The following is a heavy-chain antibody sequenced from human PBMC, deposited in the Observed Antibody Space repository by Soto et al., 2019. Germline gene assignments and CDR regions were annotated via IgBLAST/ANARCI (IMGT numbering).Heavy chain of an antibody. CDR1: GFTFSSYG. Sequence: QVQLEESGGGVVQPGRSLRLSCAASGFTFSSYGMNWVRQAPGKGLEWVAVIWYDGSNKYYADSVKGRFTISRDNSKNTLYLQMNSLRAEDTAVYYCARGSPGIAAAGDAFDIWGQGTMVTVSS. CDR3: ARGSPGIAAAGDAFDI. D-gene: IGHD6-13*01. V-gene: IGHV3-33*01. CDR2: IWYDGSNK. J-gene: IGHJ3*02.